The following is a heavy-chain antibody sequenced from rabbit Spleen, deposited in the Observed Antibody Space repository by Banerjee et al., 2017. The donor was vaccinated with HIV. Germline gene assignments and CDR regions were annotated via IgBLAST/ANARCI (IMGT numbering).Heavy chain of an antibody. Sequence: QSLEESGGDLVKPGASLTLTCTASGFSFSSRFYMCWVRQAPGKGPEWIGCIYPDGSGSTAYASWAKGRFTISKTSSTTVTLQMTSLTGADTATYFCARRTNGDVGWSFNLWGQGTLVTVS. CDR1: GFSFSSRFY. CDR2: IYPDGSGST. V-gene: IGHV1S40*01. J-gene: IGHJ4*01. CDR3: ARRTNGDVGWSFNL. D-gene: IGHD2-1*01.